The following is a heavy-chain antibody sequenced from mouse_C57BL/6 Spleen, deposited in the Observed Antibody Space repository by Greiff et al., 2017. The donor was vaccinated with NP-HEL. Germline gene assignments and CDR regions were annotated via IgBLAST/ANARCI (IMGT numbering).Heavy chain of an antibody. J-gene: IGHJ1*03. CDR1: GYTFTSYW. CDR3: ALIYYYGSSYWYFDV. V-gene: IGHV1-55*01. Sequence: QVQLKQPGAELVKPGASVKMSCKASGYTFTSYWITWVKQRPGQGLEWIGDIYPGSGSTNYNEKFKSKATLTVDTSSSTAYMQLSSLTSEDSAVYYCALIYYYGSSYWYFDVWGTGTTVTVSS. D-gene: IGHD1-1*01. CDR2: IYPGSGST.